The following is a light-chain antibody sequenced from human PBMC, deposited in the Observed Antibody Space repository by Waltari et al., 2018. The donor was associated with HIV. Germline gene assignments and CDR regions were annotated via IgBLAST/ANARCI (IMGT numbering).Light chain of an antibody. CDR2: LGS. CDR3: MQALQTTWT. J-gene: IGKJ1*01. Sequence: DIVMTQSPLSLPVTPGEPASISCRSSQSLLHSTVYNYLDWYLQKPGQSPQVLIYLGSNRASGVPDRFSGSGSGTDFTLKISRVEAEDVGVYYCMQALQTTWTFGQGTKVEIK. CDR1: QSLLHSTVYNY. V-gene: IGKV2-28*01.